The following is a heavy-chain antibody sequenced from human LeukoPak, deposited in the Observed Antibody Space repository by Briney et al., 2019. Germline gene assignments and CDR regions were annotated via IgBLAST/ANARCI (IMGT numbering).Heavy chain of an antibody. CDR1: GGSFSGYY. J-gene: IGHJ4*02. CDR2: INHSGST. Sequence: SETLSLTCAVYGGSFSGYYWSWIRQPPGKGLEWIGEINHSGSTNYNPSLKSRVTISVDTSKNQFSLKLSSVTAADTAVYYCARARNSAALGIVDYWGQGTLVTVSS. CDR3: ARARNSAALGIVDY. D-gene: IGHD7-27*01. V-gene: IGHV4-34*01.